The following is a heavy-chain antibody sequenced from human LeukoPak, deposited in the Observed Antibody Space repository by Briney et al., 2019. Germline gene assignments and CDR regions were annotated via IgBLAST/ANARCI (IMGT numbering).Heavy chain of an antibody. CDR1: GYSISSGYY. D-gene: IGHD6-13*01. CDR2: IYHSGST. Sequence: SETLSLTCTVSGYSISSGYYWGWIRQPPGKGLEWIGSIYHSGSTYYNPSLMSRVTISVDTSKNQFSLKLSSVTAADTAVYYCATQGGDSSSWYPNWFDPWGQGTLVTVSS. V-gene: IGHV4-38-2*02. J-gene: IGHJ5*02. CDR3: ATQGGDSSSWYPNWFDP.